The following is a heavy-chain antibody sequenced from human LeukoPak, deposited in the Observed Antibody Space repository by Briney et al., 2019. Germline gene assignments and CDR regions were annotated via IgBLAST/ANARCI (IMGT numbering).Heavy chain of an antibody. D-gene: IGHD3-22*01. CDR1: GDTFSSHG. CDR2: IIPIFHTA. V-gene: IGHV1-69*05. Sequence: SVKVSCKASGDTFSSHGISWVRQAPGQGLEWMGGIIPIFHTANYAQNFQDRLTITTDKSTNTVYMELSSLNSEDTAVYYGARDYNYDSSAYDDALDIWGQGTMVTVSS. CDR3: ARDYNYDSSAYDDALDI. J-gene: IGHJ3*02.